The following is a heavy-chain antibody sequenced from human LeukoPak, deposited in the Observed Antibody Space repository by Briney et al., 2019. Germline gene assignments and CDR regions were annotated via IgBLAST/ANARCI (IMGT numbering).Heavy chain of an antibody. V-gene: IGHV3-9*01. D-gene: IGHD3-22*01. J-gene: IGHJ4*02. CDR2: ISWNSGRI. CDR3: AKTDTSRSYSYYFDD. Sequence: GRSLRLSCAASGFIFDDYAVHWVRQAPGKGLEWVSGISWNSGRIGYADSVKGRFSISRDDAKKSLYLQMNSLRPDDTALYYCAKTDTSRSYSYYFDDWGQGTLVTVSS. CDR1: GFIFDDYA.